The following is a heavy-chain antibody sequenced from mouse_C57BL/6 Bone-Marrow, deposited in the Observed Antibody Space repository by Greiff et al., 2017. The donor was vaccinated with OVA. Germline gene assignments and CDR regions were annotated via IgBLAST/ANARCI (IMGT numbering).Heavy chain of an antibody. CDR2: IRNKANGYTT. CDR1: GFTFTDYY. Sequence: EVKLVESGGGLVQPGASLRLSCAASGFTFTDYYMSWVRQPPGKAPAWLALIRNKANGYTTEYTASVKGRFTISRDNSQNILYLQMNTLRAEDSATYYCVKALTTNAMDYWGQGTSVTVSS. V-gene: IGHV7-4*01. J-gene: IGHJ4*01. CDR3: VKALTTNAMDY. D-gene: IGHD1-1*01.